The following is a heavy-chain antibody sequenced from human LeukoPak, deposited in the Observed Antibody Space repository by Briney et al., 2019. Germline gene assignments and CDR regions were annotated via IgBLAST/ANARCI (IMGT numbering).Heavy chain of an antibody. J-gene: IGHJ4*02. D-gene: IGHD1-26*01. V-gene: IGHV4-59*01. CDR2: AYYSGAT. CDR3: ARWDRYFFDY. CDR1: GDSINNYY. Sequence: SETLSLTCTVSGDSINNYYWSWIRQPPGKGLEWIGYAYYSGATNYNPSLKSRVTISLDTSNNQFSLKLSSVTAADTAAYYCARWDRYFFDYWGQGTLVSVSS.